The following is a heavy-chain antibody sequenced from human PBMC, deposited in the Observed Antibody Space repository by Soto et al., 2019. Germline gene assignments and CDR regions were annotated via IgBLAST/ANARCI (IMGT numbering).Heavy chain of an antibody. D-gene: IGHD6-13*01. CDR3: ARDQGNSSSWPIDF. CDR1: GYIFTDHY. Sequence: EASVKVSCKTSGYIFTDHYIHWVRQAPGQGLEWMGYINPKNGDTTYEQKFQGWVTMTRDTSVNTAYIDLRSLRFNDTAVYYCARDQGNSSSWPIDFWGQGTQVTVSS. J-gene: IGHJ4*02. V-gene: IGHV1-2*04. CDR2: INPKNGDT.